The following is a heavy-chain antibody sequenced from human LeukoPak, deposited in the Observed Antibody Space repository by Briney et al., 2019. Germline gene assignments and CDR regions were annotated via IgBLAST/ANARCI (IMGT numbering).Heavy chain of an antibody. D-gene: IGHD5-18*01. J-gene: IGHJ4*02. Sequence: GRSLRLSCAASGSTLSSYAMHWVRQAPGKGLEWVAVISYDGSNKYYADSVKGRFTISRDNSKNTLYLQMNSLRAEDTAVYYCARDPDTAMVRYFDYWGQGTLVTVSS. CDR1: GSTLSSYA. CDR3: ARDPDTAMVRYFDY. V-gene: IGHV3-30-3*01. CDR2: ISYDGSNK.